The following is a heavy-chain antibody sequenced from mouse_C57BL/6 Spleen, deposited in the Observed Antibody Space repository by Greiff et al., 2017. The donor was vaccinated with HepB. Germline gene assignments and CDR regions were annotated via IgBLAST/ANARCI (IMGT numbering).Heavy chain of an antibody. CDR2: ISSGSSTI. CDR1: GFTFSDYG. D-gene: IGHD1-1*01. CDR3: ARTNITAGAMDY. J-gene: IGHJ4*01. Sequence: EVKLQESGGGLVKPGGSLKLSCAASGFTFSDYGMHWVRQAPEKGLEWVAYISSGSSTIYYADTVKGRFTISRDNAKNTLFLQMTSLRSEDTAMYYCARTNITAGAMDYWGQGTSVTVSS. V-gene: IGHV5-17*01.